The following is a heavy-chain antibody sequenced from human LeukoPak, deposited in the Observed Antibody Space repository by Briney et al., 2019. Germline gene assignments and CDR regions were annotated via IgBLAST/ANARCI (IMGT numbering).Heavy chain of an antibody. CDR2: IYYSGST. J-gene: IGHJ5*02. D-gene: IGHD3-16*01. V-gene: IGHV4-59*01. CDR1: GGSISSYY. Sequence: SETLSLTCTVSGGSISSYYWSWIRQPPGKGLEWIGYIYYSGSTNYNPSLKSRVTISVDTSKNQFSLKLSSVTAADTAVYYCARAIRFGYWFDPWGQGTLVTVSS. CDR3: ARAIRFGYWFDP.